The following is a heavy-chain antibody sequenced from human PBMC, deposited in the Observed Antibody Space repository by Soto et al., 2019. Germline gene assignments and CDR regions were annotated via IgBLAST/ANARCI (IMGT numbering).Heavy chain of an antibody. D-gene: IGHD2-21*01. CDR3: AKDAVYNDGLWLVSD. J-gene: IGHJ4*02. Sequence: DVQLLESGGGLVQPGGSLRLSCVVSGFSFNYAIIWVRQAPGKGQEWVSGITGGGSTEYAASMKGRFSISRDNSKNTVHLQMNSLRAEDTAMYYCAKDAVYNDGLWLVSDWGQGTLVTVS. CDR1: GFSFNYA. V-gene: IGHV3-23*01. CDR2: ITGGGST.